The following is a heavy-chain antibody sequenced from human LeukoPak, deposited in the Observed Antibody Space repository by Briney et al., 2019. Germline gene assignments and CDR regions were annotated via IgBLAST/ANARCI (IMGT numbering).Heavy chain of an antibody. Sequence: SQTLSLICAISGDSVSSNSAAWNWIRQSPSRGLEWLGRTYYRSKWYNDYALSVKTRITINPDTSKNQFSLQLNSVTPDDTAVYYCARDQIAAAGPTDYWGQGTLVTVSS. V-gene: IGHV6-1*01. D-gene: IGHD6-13*01. CDR1: GDSVSSNSAA. CDR3: ARDQIAAAGPTDY. J-gene: IGHJ4*02. CDR2: TYYRSKWYN.